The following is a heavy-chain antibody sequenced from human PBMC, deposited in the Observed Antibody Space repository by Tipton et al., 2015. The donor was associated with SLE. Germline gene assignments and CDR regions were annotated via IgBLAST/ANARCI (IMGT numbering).Heavy chain of an antibody. D-gene: IGHD3-3*01. CDR1: GGSFSGYY. CDR3: ARAWDYDFWSGYADY. V-gene: IGHV4-34*01. CDR2: VNHSGST. Sequence: TLSLTCVVYGGSFSGYYWSWIRQPPGKGLEWIGEVNHSGSTNCNPSLKSRVTIFVDTSKNQFSLKLSSVTAADTAVYYCARAWDYDFWSGYADYWGQGTLVTVSS. J-gene: IGHJ4*02.